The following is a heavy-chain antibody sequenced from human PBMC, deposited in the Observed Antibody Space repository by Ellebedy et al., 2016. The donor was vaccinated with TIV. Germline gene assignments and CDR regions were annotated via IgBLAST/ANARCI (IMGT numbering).Heavy chain of an antibody. Sequence: GESLKISCAASGFTFSSYSMNWVRQAPGKGLEWVSSISSSSSYIYYADSVKGRFTISRDNAKNSLYLQMNSLRAEDTAVYYCARDTVVTPSDYWGQGTLVTVSS. D-gene: IGHD4-23*01. CDR1: GFTFSSYS. CDR3: ARDTVVTPSDY. J-gene: IGHJ4*02. CDR2: ISSSSSYI. V-gene: IGHV3-21*01.